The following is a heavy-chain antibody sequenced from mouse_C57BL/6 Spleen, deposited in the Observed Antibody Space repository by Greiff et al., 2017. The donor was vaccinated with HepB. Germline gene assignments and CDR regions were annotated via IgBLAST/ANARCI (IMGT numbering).Heavy chain of an antibody. Sequence: VQLQQSVAELVRPGASVKLSCTASGFNIKNTYMHWVKQRPEQGLEWIGRIDPANGNTKYAPKFQGKATITADKTSNPAYLQLSSLTSEDAAIYYSARSGYCGSNYAMDYWGQGTSVTVSS. CDR2: IDPANGNT. D-gene: IGHD1-1*01. CDR1: GFNIKNTY. J-gene: IGHJ4*01. CDR3: ARSGYCGSNYAMDY. V-gene: IGHV14-3*01.